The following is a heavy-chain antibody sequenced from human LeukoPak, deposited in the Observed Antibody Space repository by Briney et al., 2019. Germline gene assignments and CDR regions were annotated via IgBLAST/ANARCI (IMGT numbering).Heavy chain of an antibody. CDR3: ARDRGSQPFIDY. CDR2: INHSGST. V-gene: IGHV4-34*01. CDR1: GGSFSGYY. D-gene: IGHD1-26*01. J-gene: IGHJ4*02. Sequence: SETLSLTCAVYGGSFSGYYWSWIRQPPGKGLEWIGEINHSGSTNYNPSLKSRVTISVDTSKNQFSLKLSSVTAADTAVYYCARDRGSQPFIDYWGQGTLVTVSS.